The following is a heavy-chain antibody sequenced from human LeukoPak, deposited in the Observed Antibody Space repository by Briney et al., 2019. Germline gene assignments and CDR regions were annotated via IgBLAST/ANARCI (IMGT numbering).Heavy chain of an antibody. CDR1: GGSLSSSDHY. J-gene: IGHJ4*02. D-gene: IGHD6-13*01. CDR2: IYYSGTT. V-gene: IGHV4-30-4*01. Sequence: KASQTLSLTCTVSGGSLSSSDHYWSWIRQPPGKGLEWIAYIYYSGTTYYNPSLKSRVSISVDASKSQFSLKLSSVTAADTAVYYCARGDSSSWSFKIWGQGTLVTVSS. CDR3: ARGDSSSWSFKI.